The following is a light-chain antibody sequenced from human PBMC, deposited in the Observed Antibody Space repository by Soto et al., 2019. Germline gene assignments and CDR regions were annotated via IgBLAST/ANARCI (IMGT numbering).Light chain of an antibody. CDR2: GAS. Sequence: IVLTQSPGTLSLSPGERATLSCRASQSVSSGYLAWYQQKPGQAPRLLIYGASSRATGIPDRFSGSGSGTDFTLTISRVEPEDFAVYYCQQYGSSPSTLGQGTRLEIK. J-gene: IGKJ5*01. V-gene: IGKV3-20*01. CDR3: QQYGSSPST. CDR1: QSVSSGY.